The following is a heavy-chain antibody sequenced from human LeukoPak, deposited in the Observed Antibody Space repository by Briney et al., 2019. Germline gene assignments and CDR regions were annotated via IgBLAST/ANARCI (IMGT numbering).Heavy chain of an antibody. Sequence: SETLSLTCTVSGGSINGDYWSWIRQTPGKGLEWIGYIHYSGRTSYNPSLKSRVTISVDTSKNQFSLRLASVTAADTAIYYYAKETVVVPADDWFGPWGQGTLVTVSS. V-gene: IGHV4-59*01. D-gene: IGHD2-21*01. CDR3: AKETVVVPADDWFGP. CDR1: GGSINGDY. CDR2: IHYSGRT. J-gene: IGHJ5*02.